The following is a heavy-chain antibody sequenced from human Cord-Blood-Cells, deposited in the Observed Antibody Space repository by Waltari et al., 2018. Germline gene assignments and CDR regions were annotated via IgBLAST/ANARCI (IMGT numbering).Heavy chain of an antibody. J-gene: IGHJ5*02. V-gene: IGHV4-39*01. CDR2: SYYSGSP. Sequence: QLQLQESGPGLVKPSETLSLTCTVSGGSISSSSYYWGWIRQPPGKGLEWIGSSYYSGSPYYNPSLKSRGTISVDTSKNQFPLKLSSVTAADTAVYYCARQYVDIVATMVNWFDPWGQGTLVTVSS. CDR1: GGSISSSSYY. CDR3: ARQYVDIVATMVNWFDP. D-gene: IGHD5-12*01.